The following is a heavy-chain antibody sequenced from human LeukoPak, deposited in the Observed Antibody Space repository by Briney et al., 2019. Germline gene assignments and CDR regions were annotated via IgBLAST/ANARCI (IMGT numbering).Heavy chain of an antibody. CDR3: AKDPSPGIGYDFWSGYPSSGMDV. D-gene: IGHD3-3*01. CDR2: ISGSGGST. CDR1: GFTFSSYA. J-gene: IGHJ6*02. V-gene: IGHV3-23*01. Sequence: PGGSLRLSCAASGFTFSSYAMSWVRQAPGKGLEWVSAISGSGGSTYYADSMKGRFTISRDNSKNTLYLQMNSLRAEDTAVYYCAKDPSPGIGYDFWSGYPSSGMDVWGQGTTVTVSS.